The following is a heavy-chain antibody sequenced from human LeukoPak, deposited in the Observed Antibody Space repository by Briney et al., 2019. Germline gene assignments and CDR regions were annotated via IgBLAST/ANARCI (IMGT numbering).Heavy chain of an antibody. D-gene: IGHD2-2*01. CDR3: ARGYFVVVPAAIRYYYYYMDV. J-gene: IGHJ6*03. CDR1: GGSFSGCY. CDR2: INHSGST. V-gene: IGHV4-34*01. Sequence: SETLSLTCAVYGGSFSGCYWSWTRQPPGKGLERIGEINHSGSTNYNPSLKSRVTISVDTSKNQFSLKLSSVTAADTAVYYCARGYFVVVPAAIRYYYYYMDVWGKGTTVTVSS.